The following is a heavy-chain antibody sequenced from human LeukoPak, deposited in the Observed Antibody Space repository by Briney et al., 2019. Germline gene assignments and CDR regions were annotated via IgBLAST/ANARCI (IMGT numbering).Heavy chain of an antibody. CDR1: GFTFSSYA. J-gene: IGHJ5*02. CDR3: AKAEHYYDSSGYKSRWFVP. CDR2: ISGSGGST. Sequence: GGSLRLSCAASGFTFSSYAMRWVRQAPGKGLEWVSAISGSGGSTYYADSVKGRFTISRDNSKNTLYLQMNSLRAEDTAVYYCAKAEHYYDSSGYKSRWFVPWGQGTLVTVSS. D-gene: IGHD3-22*01. V-gene: IGHV3-23*01.